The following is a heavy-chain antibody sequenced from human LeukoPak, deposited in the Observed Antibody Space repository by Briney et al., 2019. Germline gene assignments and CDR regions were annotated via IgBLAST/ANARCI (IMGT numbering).Heavy chain of an antibody. Sequence: SQTLSLTCALSGDSVSSNSAAWNWIRQSPSRGLEWLGRTYYRSKWYNDYAVFVKSRITINPDTSKNQFSLQLNSVTPEDTAVYYCARVKFGEYLNWFDPWGQGTLVTVSS. V-gene: IGHV6-1*01. CDR1: GDSVSSNSAA. CDR2: TYYRSKWYN. J-gene: IGHJ5*02. D-gene: IGHD3-10*01. CDR3: ARVKFGEYLNWFDP.